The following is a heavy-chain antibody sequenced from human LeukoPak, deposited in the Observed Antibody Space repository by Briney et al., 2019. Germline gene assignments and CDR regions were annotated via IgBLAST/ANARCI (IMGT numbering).Heavy chain of an antibody. Sequence: ASVKVSCKASGGTFSSYAISWLRQAPGQGLEWMGRVIPILGTANYAQKFQDRLRITADKSTSTAYMELSSLRSEDTAVYYCARLRWGAKVTSAYYYYGMDVWGQGTTVTVSS. CDR1: GGTFSSYA. CDR2: VIPILGTA. J-gene: IGHJ6*02. V-gene: IGHV1-69*04. D-gene: IGHD3-16*01. CDR3: ARLRWGAKVTSAYYYYGMDV.